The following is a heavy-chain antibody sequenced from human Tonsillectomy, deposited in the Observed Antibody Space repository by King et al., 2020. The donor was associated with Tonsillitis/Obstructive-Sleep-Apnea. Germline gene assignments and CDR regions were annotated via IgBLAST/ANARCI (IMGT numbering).Heavy chain of an antibody. V-gene: IGHV3-9*01. CDR3: AKDKEVGSRYYYMDV. J-gene: IGHJ6*03. Sequence: VQLVQSGGGLVQPGRSLRLSCAASGFTFDDYVMHWVRQAPGKGLEWVSGISWNSGTIGYADSVKGRFTISRDNAKNSLYLQMNSLRAEDTALYYCAKDKEVGSRYYYMDVWGKGTTVTVSS. D-gene: IGHD1-26*01. CDR2: ISWNSGTI. CDR1: GFTFDDYV.